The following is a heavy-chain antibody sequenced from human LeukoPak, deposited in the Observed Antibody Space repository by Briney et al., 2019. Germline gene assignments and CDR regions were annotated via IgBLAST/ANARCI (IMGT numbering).Heavy chain of an antibody. CDR1: GFTFSSYS. Sequence: GGSLGLSCAASGFTFSSYSMNWVRQAPGKGLEWVSYISSSSSTIYYADSVKGRFTISRDNAKNSLYLQMNSLRDEDTAVYYCARDSGASALDYYYYGMDVWGQGTTVTVSS. CDR2: ISSSSSTI. V-gene: IGHV3-48*02. J-gene: IGHJ6*02. D-gene: IGHD3-10*01. CDR3: ARDSGASALDYYYYGMDV.